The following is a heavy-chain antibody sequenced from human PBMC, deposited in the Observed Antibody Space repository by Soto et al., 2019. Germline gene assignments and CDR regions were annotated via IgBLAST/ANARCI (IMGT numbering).Heavy chain of an antibody. Sequence: PSQTLSLTCVISGDSVSSNSAAWNWIRQSPSRGLEWLGRTYYRSKWYNDYAVSVKSRITINPDTSKNQFSLQLNSVTPEDTAVYYCARESVGTGTKRLRMDVWGQGTTVTVSS. D-gene: IGHD1-7*01. CDR3: ARESVGTGTKRLRMDV. V-gene: IGHV6-1*01. CDR2: TYYRSKWYN. CDR1: GDSVSSNSAA. J-gene: IGHJ6*02.